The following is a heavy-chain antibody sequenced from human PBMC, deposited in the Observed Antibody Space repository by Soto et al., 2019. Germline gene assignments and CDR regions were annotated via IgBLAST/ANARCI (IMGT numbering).Heavy chain of an antibody. CDR3: ARGIYDSSGYYTRVFDY. D-gene: IGHD3-22*01. V-gene: IGHV4-59*01. CDR2: VHYTGST. J-gene: IGHJ4*02. CDR1: GGSISSYY. Sequence: SETLSLTCTVSGGSISSYYWSWIRQPPWKGLEWIGYVHYTGSTNYNSPLKSRVTISVDTSKNQFSLKLSSVTAADTAVYYCARGIYDSSGYYTRVFDYWGPGTLVTVCS.